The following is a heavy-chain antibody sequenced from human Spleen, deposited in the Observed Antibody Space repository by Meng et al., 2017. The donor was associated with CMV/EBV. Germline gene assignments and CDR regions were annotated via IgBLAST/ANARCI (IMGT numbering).Heavy chain of an antibody. CDR3: ARERTYSGYDPEYFLH. Sequence: ASVKVSCKASGYSFTTYYVHWVRQAPGQGLEWMGIINSSGGNTNYAQKFQGRVTMTRDTSTSTVHMELSSLKSEDTAVYYCARERTYSGYDPEYFLHWGQGTLVTVSS. V-gene: IGHV1-46*01. D-gene: IGHD5-12*01. CDR1: GYSFTTYY. J-gene: IGHJ1*01. CDR2: INSSGGNT.